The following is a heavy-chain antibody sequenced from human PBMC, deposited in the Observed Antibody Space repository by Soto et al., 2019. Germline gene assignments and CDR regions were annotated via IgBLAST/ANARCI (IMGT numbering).Heavy chain of an antibody. Sequence: ASVKVSCKASGYTFTSYGISWVRQAPGQGLEWMGWISAYNGNTNYAQKLQGRVTMTTDTSTSTAYMELRSLRSDDTAMYYCARDGRNYDYVWVSYPFADYWGQGTLVTVSS. CDR2: ISAYNGNT. CDR1: GYTFTSYG. J-gene: IGHJ4*02. CDR3: ARDGRNYDYVWVSYPFADY. V-gene: IGHV1-18*01. D-gene: IGHD3-16*02.